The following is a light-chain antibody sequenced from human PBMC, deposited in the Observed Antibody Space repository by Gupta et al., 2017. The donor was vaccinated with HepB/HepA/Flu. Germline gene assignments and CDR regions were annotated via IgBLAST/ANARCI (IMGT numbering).Light chain of an antibody. CDR3: QQYYNWHPFT. CDR1: QSVRSN. J-gene: IGKJ3*01. CDR2: GAS. Sequence: EIVMTQSPDTLSVSPGERATLSCRASQSVRSNFAWYQQKPGQAPRLLIYGASTRATGIPARFSGSGSGTEFTLTISSRQSEDFAVYYCQQYYNWHPFTFGPGTKVDMK. V-gene: IGKV3-15*01.